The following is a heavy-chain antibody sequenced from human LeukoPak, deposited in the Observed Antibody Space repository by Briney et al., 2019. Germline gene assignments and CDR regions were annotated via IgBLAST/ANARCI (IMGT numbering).Heavy chain of an antibody. CDR1: GGSTSSSSYY. D-gene: IGHD6-13*01. CDR2: IYYSGST. CDR3: ARASWYPVGFDY. Sequence: SETLSLTCTVSGGSTSSSSYYWGWIRQPPGKGLEWIGSIYYSGSTYYNPSLKSRVTISVDTSKNQFSLKLSSVTAADTAVYYCARASWYPVGFDYWGQGTLVTVSS. J-gene: IGHJ4*02. V-gene: IGHV4-39*01.